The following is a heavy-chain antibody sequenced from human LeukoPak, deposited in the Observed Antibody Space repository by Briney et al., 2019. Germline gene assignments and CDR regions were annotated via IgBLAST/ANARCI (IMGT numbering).Heavy chain of an antibody. CDR3: ARDPLPARYSSSPTGGFDP. D-gene: IGHD6-13*01. Sequence: SETLSLTCTVSGGSISSSSYYWGWIRQPPGKGLEWIGSIYYSGSTYYNPSLKSRVTISVDTSKNQFSLKLSSVTAADTAVYYCARDPLPARYSSSPTGGFDPWGQGTLVTVSS. J-gene: IGHJ5*02. CDR1: GGSISSSSYY. V-gene: IGHV4-39*07. CDR2: IYYSGST.